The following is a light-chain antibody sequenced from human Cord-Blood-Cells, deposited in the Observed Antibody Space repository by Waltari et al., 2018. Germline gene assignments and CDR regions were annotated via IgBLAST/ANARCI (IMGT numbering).Light chain of an antibody. Sequence: DIQMTQSPSSLSASVGDRVNITCRASQSISSYLNWYQQKLGKAPKLLIYAASSLQSGVPSRFSGSGSGTDFTLTISSLQPEDCATYYCQQSYSTPQTVGQGTKVEIK. CDR1: QSISSY. CDR2: AAS. V-gene: IGKV1-39*01. J-gene: IGKJ1*01. CDR3: QQSYSTPQT.